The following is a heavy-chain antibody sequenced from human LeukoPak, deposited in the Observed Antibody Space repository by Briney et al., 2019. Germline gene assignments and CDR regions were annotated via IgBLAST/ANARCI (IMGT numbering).Heavy chain of an antibody. D-gene: IGHD3-9*01. Sequence: SETLSLTCAVYGGSLSGYYWSWIRQPPGKGLEWIGEINHSGSTNYNPSLKSRVTISVDTSKNQFSLKLSSVTAADTAVYYCARGALASRDIDYWGQGTLVTVSS. CDR3: ARGALASRDIDY. CDR1: GGSLSGYY. V-gene: IGHV4-34*01. J-gene: IGHJ4*02. CDR2: INHSGST.